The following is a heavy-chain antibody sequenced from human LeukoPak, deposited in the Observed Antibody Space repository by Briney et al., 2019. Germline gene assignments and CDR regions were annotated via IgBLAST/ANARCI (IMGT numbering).Heavy chain of an antibody. CDR2: INHSGST. D-gene: IGHD5-18*01. CDR1: GGSFSGYY. J-gene: IGHJ4*02. CDR3: ASLGYQGI. Sequence: PSETLSLTCAVYGGSFSGYYWSWIRQPPGKGLEWIGEINHSGSTNYNPSLKSRVTISVDTSKNQFSLKLSSVTAADTAVYYCASLGYQGIWGQGTLVTVSS. V-gene: IGHV4-34*01.